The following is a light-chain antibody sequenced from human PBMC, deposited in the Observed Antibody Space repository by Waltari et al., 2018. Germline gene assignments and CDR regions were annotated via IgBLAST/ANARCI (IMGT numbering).Light chain of an antibody. CDR1: QSISST. J-gene: IGKJ1*01. CDR3: QHYLRLPVT. Sequence: DIVLTQSPGTLPLSPREIATLSCRASQSISSTLVWYQKKPGQPPRLLIYAASTRATGIPDRFSGSGSGTDFSLTISRLEPEDFAVYYCQHYLRLPVTFGQGTKVEIK. V-gene: IGKV3-20*01. CDR2: AAS.